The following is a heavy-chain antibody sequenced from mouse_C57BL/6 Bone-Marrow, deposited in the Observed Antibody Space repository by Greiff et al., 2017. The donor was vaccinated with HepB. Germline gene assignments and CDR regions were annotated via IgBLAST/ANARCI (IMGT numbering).Heavy chain of an antibody. CDR3: ARDRGGRFAY. V-gene: IGHV5-4*01. Sequence: DVHLVESGGGLVKPGGSLKLSCAASGFTFSSYAMSWVRQTPEKRLEWVATISDGGSYTYYPDNVKGRFTISRDNAKNNLYLQMSHLKSEDTAMYYCARDRGGRFAYWGQGTLVTVSA. CDR1: GFTFSSYA. CDR2: ISDGGSYT. D-gene: IGHD3-1*01. J-gene: IGHJ3*01.